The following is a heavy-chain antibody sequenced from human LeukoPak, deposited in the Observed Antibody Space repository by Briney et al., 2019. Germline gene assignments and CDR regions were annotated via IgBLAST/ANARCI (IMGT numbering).Heavy chain of an antibody. CDR1: GFTFSTYG. Sequence: GGSLRLSCAASGFTFSTYGMHWVRQAPGKGLEWVAVISSDGSNKFYADSVKGRFTISRDGSKNTLYLQMNSLRPDDTAVYFCAKPQVTANWYYFHYWGQGTLVTVSS. CDR3: AKPQVTANWYYFHY. V-gene: IGHV3-30*18. CDR2: ISSDGSNK. D-gene: IGHD2-21*02. J-gene: IGHJ4*02.